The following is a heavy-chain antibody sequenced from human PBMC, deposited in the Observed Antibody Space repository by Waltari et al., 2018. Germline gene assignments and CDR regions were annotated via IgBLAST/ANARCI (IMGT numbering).Heavy chain of an antibody. D-gene: IGHD5-12*01. Sequence: EVQLVESGGGLVQPGGSLRLSCAASGFSFRSYWMRWVRQTPGKGLVGVRRVNTEGGNTNYADSVKVRCTNSRENAKNTLFLQMNSLRAEDTAVYYCAREFGVLDYYYGMDVWGQGTTVTVSS. CDR2: VNTEGGNT. CDR1: GFSFRSYW. J-gene: IGHJ6*02. CDR3: AREFGVLDYYYGMDV. V-gene: IGHV3-74*01.